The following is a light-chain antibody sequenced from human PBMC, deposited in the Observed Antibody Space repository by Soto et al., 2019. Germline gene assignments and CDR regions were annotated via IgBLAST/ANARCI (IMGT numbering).Light chain of an antibody. J-gene: IGKJ1*01. V-gene: IGKV3-11*01. Sequence: EIVLTQSPATLSLSPGGRAILSCRASQSISSYLAWYQQKPGQAPRLLIYDAFNRATGIPARFSGSGSGTDFTLTISSLEPEDFAVYYCQQRSNWPPWTFGQGTKVEIK. CDR2: DAF. CDR1: QSISSY. CDR3: QQRSNWPPWT.